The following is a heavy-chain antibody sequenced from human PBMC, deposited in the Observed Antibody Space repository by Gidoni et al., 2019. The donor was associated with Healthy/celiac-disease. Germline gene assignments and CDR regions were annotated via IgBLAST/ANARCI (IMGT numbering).Heavy chain of an antibody. V-gene: IGHV3-23*01. CDR3: AKDRPAGYDFWSGYYTYYYYGMDV. J-gene: IGHJ6*02. D-gene: IGHD3-3*01. Sequence: EVQLLESGGGLVQPGGSLRISCAASGFTFSSYALSWVRQAPGKGLEWVSAISGSGGSTYYADSVKGRFTISRDNSKNTLYLQMNSLRAEDTAVYYCAKDRPAGYDFWSGYYTYYYYGMDVWGQGTTVTVSS. CDR1: GFTFSSYA. CDR2: ISGSGGST.